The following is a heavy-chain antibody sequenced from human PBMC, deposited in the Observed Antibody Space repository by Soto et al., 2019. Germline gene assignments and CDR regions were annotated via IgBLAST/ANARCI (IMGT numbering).Heavy chain of an antibody. Sequence: SVKVSCKASGGTFSSYAISWVRQAPGEGLEWMGGIIPIFGTANYAQKFQGRVTITADKSTSTAYMELSSLRSEDTAVYYCARVDSSSIDYYYYYGMDVWGQGTTVTVSS. CDR1: GGTFSSYA. J-gene: IGHJ6*02. CDR2: IIPIFGTA. V-gene: IGHV1-69*06. CDR3: ARVDSSSIDYYYYYGMDV. D-gene: IGHD6-6*01.